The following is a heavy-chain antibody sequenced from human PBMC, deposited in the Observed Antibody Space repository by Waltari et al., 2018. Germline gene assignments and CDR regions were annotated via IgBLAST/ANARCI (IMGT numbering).Heavy chain of an antibody. J-gene: IGHJ6*03. Sequence: QVQLQQWGAGLLKPSETLSLTCDVSGGHLSGYHWPWIRQPPGKGLEWIGEINDSGRTTYNPSLESRVTVSIDTANNQFSLRVRSVTAADTAVYYCARVFGYYYYYMDVWGKGTTVTISS. V-gene: IGHV4-34*02. D-gene: IGHD3-3*01. CDR1: GGHLSGYH. CDR2: INDSGRT. CDR3: ARVFGYYYYYMDV.